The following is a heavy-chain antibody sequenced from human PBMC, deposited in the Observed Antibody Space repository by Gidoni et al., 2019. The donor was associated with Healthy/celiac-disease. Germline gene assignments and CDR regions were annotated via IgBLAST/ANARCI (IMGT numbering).Heavy chain of an antibody. CDR1: GFTFSSYS. V-gene: IGHV3-21*01. CDR2: ISSSSSYI. D-gene: IGHD4-17*01. CDR3: ARDLPYGDKLRGWFDP. Sequence: EVQLVESGGGLVKPGGSLRLSCAASGFTFSSYSMNWVRQAPGKGLEWVSSISSSSSYIYYADSVKGRFPISRDNAKNSLYLQMNSLRAEDTAVYYCARDLPYGDKLRGWFDPWGQGTLVTVSS. J-gene: IGHJ5*02.